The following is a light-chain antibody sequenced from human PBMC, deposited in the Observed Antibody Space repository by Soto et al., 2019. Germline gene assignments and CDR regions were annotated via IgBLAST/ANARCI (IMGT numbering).Light chain of an antibody. V-gene: IGKV3-11*01. CDR1: QSVSSY. CDR3: QQRISWPPVT. Sequence: EVVLTQSPATLSLSPGERVTLACRASQSVSSYLAWYQQRPGQAPRLLIYEASNRAPGIPARFSGSGSGTDFTLVISSLEPEDFAVYYCQQRISWPPVTFGQGTRLEIK. CDR2: EAS. J-gene: IGKJ5*01.